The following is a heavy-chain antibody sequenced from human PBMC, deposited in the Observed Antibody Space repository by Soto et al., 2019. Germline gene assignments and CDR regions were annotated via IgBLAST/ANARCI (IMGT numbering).Heavy chain of an antibody. CDR1: GGSFSGYY. J-gene: IGHJ4*02. V-gene: IGHV4-34*01. CDR3: ARDVARPDYFDY. Sequence: QVQLQQWGAGLLKPSETLSLTCAVYGGSFSGYYWSWIRQPPGKGLEWIGEINHSGSTNYNPSLKRRVTIAVDTSKNQFSLKLSSVTAADTAVYYCARDVARPDYFDYWGQGTLVTVSS. D-gene: IGHD6-6*01. CDR2: INHSGST.